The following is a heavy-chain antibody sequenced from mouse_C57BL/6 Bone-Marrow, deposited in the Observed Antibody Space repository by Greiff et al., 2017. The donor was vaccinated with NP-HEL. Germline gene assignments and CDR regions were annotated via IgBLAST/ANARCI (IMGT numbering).Heavy chain of an antibody. D-gene: IGHD2-10*02. CDR2: IDPSDSET. CDR1: GYTFTSYW. J-gene: IGHJ3*01. V-gene: IGHV1-52*01. CDR3: VGGYGNFPAWFAY. Sequence: QVQLQQPGAELVRPGSSVKLSCKASGYTFTSYWMHWVKQRPIQGLEWIGNIDPSDSETHYNQKFKDKATLTVDKSSSTAYMQLSSLTSEDSAVYYCVGGYGNFPAWFAYWGQGTLVTVSA.